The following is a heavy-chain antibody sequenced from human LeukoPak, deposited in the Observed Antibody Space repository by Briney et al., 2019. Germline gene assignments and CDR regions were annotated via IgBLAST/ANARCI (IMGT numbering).Heavy chain of an antibody. J-gene: IGHJ4*02. V-gene: IGHV1-69*05. CDR3: ARGPGGSGSYDY. D-gene: IGHD3-10*01. CDR1: GGTFISYA. Sequence: SVKVSCKASGGTFISYAISWVRQAPGQGLEWMGRIIPIFGTANYAQKFQGRVTITTDESTSTAYMELSSLRSEDTAVYYCARGPGGSGSYDYWGQGTLVTVSS. CDR2: IIPIFGTA.